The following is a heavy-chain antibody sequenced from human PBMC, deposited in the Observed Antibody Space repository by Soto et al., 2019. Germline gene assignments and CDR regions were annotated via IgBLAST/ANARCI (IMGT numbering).Heavy chain of an antibody. CDR1: GFTFSSYP. J-gene: IGHJ4*02. Sequence: GGSLRLSCATSGFTFSSYPIHWVRQAPGKGPVWVSRITEDGSGTTYADSVKGRFTVTRDNAKKTMYLQMSGLGAEDTAVYHCVRGTNGWREMDYWGQGTLVTVSS. CDR2: ITEDGSGT. CDR3: VRGTNGWREMDY. V-gene: IGHV3-74*01. D-gene: IGHD2-8*01.